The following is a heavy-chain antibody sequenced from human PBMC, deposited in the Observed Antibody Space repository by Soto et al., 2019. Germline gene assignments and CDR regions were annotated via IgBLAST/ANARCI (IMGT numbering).Heavy chain of an antibody. CDR3: ARHSNPRSGWYCFDY. D-gene: IGHD6-19*01. Sequence: QVQLQQWGAGLLKPSETLSLTCAVYGGSFSGYYWSWIRQPPGKGLEWIGEINHSGSTNYNPSLKSRVTISVDTSKNQFSLKLSSVTAADTAVYYCARHSNPRSGWYCFDYWGQGTLVTVSS. CDR2: INHSGST. V-gene: IGHV4-34*01. J-gene: IGHJ4*02. CDR1: GGSFSGYY.